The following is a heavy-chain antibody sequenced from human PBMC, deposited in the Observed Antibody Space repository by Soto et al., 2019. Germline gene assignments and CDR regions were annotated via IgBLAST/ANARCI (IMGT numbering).Heavy chain of an antibody. CDR2: ISGSGDGT. CDR3: AKDRAYSIVGTNTAALDY. D-gene: IGHD1-26*01. CDR1: GFIFSSYV. V-gene: IGHV3-23*01. Sequence: GGSLRLSCAASGFIFSSYVMSWVRQAPGKGLEWVPAISGSGDGTFYAGSVMGRFAISRDNNKKTLYLQMNSLRAEDTAVYYCAKDRAYSIVGTNTAALDYWGQGTLVTVSS. J-gene: IGHJ4*02.